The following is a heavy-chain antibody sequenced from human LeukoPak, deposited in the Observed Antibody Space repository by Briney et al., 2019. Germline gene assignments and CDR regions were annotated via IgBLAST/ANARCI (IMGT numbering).Heavy chain of an antibody. J-gene: IGHJ5*02. V-gene: IGHV3-30*02. CDR2: LQKDGSDI. Sequence: GGSLRLSCAASGFTFSYYGMHWVRQAPDKGLEWVAFLQKDGSDIHYADSVEGRFTISRDNSKNTLYLQMNSLRPEDTAVYYCAKGWSAAAGSGTDWFDPWGQGTLVTVSS. CDR1: GFTFSYYG. CDR3: AKGWSAAAGSGTDWFDP. D-gene: IGHD6-13*01.